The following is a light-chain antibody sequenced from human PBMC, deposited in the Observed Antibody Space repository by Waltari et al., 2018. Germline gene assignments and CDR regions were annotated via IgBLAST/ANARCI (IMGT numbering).Light chain of an antibody. CDR2: DVV. V-gene: IGLV2-14*03. Sequence: QSALTQPASVSGSPGQSITISCTGTSSDVGGYNSVSWYQQHPGRAPNLKIYDVVNRPAGVSLRFAASKSGNAASQTITGLQGENEAVYYCSSFTTKRTLVFGGGTKLTVL. J-gene: IGLJ3*02. CDR3: SSFTTKRTLV. CDR1: SSDVGGYNS.